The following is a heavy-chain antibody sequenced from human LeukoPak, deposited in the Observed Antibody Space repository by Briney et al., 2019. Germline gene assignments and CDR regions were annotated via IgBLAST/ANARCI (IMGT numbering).Heavy chain of an antibody. Sequence: SETLSLTCTVSGGSISSSSYYWGWIRQPPGKGLEWIGSIYYSGSTYYNPSLKSRVTISVDTSKNQFSLKLSSVTAADTAVYYCAKLLYYYDSSVPYYFDYWGQGTLVTVSS. D-gene: IGHD3-22*01. V-gene: IGHV4-39*07. CDR3: AKLLYYYDSSVPYYFDY. J-gene: IGHJ4*02. CDR1: GGSISSSSYY. CDR2: IYYSGST.